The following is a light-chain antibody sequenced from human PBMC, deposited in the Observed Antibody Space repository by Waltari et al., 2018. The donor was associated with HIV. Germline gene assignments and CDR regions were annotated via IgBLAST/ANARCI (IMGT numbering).Light chain of an antibody. J-gene: IGKJ2*01. V-gene: IGKV1-5*03. CDR1: QSIGSW. Sequence: DIQTTQSPSTLSASVGDRVTITCRDSQSIGSWLAWYQQKPGKAPNLLIYKASSLKSGVPSRFSGSGSGTEFTLTISSLQPDDFATYYCQQYNSYPYTFGPGTKLEIK. CDR3: QQYNSYPYT. CDR2: KAS.